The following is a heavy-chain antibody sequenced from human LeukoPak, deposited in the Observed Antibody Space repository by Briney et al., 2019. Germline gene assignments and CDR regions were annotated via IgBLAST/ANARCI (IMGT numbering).Heavy chain of an antibody. V-gene: IGHV1-18*01. CDR3: ARGISETTVIPIDY. D-gene: IGHD4-17*01. CDR2: INTDRGNT. Sequence: GASVRVSCKASGYTFTSYGINWVRQAPGQGLEWMGWINTDRGNTRYAQNFQGRVTMTRDISTNTVYMDLGSLTSDDTAVYYCARGISETTVIPIDYWGPGTLVTVSS. CDR1: GYTFTSYG. J-gene: IGHJ4*02.